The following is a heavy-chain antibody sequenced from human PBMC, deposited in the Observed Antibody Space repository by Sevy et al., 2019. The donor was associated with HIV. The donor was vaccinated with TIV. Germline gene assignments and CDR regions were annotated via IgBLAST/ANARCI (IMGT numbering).Heavy chain of an antibody. V-gene: IGHV3-30-3*01. CDR1: GFTFSSYT. CDR2: ISYDGNNK. D-gene: IGHD3-10*01. J-gene: IGHJ4*02. Sequence: GGSLRLSCAASGFTFSSYTMFWIRQAPGKGLEWMASISYDGNNKYYADSVKGRFTISRVNSKNTLYVQMNSLRPEDTPVYYCASSMIRRVGDYWGQGTLVTVSS. CDR3: ASSMIRRVGDY.